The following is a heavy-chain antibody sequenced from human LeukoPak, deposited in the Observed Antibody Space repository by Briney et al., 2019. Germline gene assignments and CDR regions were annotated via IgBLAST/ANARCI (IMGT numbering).Heavy chain of an antibody. Sequence: SETLSLTCTVSGGSISSYYWTWIRQPPGKGLEWIGYIYYSGSTNYNPSLKSRVTISVDTSKNQFSLKLSSVTAADTAVYYCASGLIYDILTGYYAMYYFDYWGQGTLVTVSS. V-gene: IGHV4-59*08. D-gene: IGHD3-9*01. CDR1: GGSISSYY. J-gene: IGHJ4*02. CDR3: ASGLIYDILTGYYAMYYFDY. CDR2: IYYSGST.